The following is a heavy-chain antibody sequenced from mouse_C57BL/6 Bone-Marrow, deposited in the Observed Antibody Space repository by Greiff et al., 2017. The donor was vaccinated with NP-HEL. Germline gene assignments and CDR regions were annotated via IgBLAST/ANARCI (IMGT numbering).Heavy chain of an antibody. Sequence: EVKLVESEGGLVQPGSSMKLSCTASGFTFSDYYMAWVRQVPEKGLEWVANINYDGSSTYYLDSLKSRFIISRDNAKNILYLQMSSLKSEDTATYCGGGGGGYYDYEGETWFAYWGQGTLVTVSA. CDR2: INYDGSST. J-gene: IGHJ3*01. V-gene: IGHV5-16*01. D-gene: IGHD2-4*01. CDR3: GGGGGYYDYEGETWFAY. CDR1: GFTFSDYY.